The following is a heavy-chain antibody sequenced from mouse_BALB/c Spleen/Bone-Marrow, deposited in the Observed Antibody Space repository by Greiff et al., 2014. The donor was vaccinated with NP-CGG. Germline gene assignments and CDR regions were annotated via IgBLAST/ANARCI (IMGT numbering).Heavy chain of an antibody. V-gene: IGHV1S29*02. Sequence: EVKLMESGPELVKPGASVKISCKASGYTFTDYNMHWVKQSHGKSLEWIGYIYPYNGGTGYNQKFKSKATLTVDNSSSTAYMERRSLTAEDSAVYYGARSYGNWYFDVWGAGTTVTVST. CDR2: IYPYNGGT. CDR3: ARSYGNWYFDV. J-gene: IGHJ1*01. D-gene: IGHD2-10*02. CDR1: GYTFTDYN.